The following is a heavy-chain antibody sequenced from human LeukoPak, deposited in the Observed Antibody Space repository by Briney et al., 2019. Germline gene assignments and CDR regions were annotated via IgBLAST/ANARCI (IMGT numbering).Heavy chain of an antibody. J-gene: IGHJ4*02. D-gene: IGHD3-3*01. V-gene: IGHV4-4*07. CDR1: GGSISSYY. CDR2: IYTSGST. Sequence: SETLSLTCTVSGGSISSYYWSWIRQPAGRGLEWIGRIYTSGSTNYNPSLKSRVTMSVDTSKNQFSLKLSSVTAADTAVYYCAREEGLLEEESFDYWGQGTLVTVSS. CDR3: AREEGLLEEESFDY.